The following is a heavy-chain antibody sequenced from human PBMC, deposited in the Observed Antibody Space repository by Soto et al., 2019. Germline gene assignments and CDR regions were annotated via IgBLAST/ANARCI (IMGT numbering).Heavy chain of an antibody. D-gene: IGHD3-10*01. V-gene: IGHV1-69*01. CDR3: ARRGDGSGSLDY. CDR2: IIPLFGTA. CDR1: GGTFSSYA. J-gene: IGHJ4*02. Sequence: QVQLVQSGAEVKKPASSVQVSCKASGGTFSSYAISWVRQAPGQGLEWMGGIIPLFGTANCAQKFQGRVTITADESTSTAYMELSSLRSEDTAVYYHARRGDGSGSLDYWSRVSLVIVAA.